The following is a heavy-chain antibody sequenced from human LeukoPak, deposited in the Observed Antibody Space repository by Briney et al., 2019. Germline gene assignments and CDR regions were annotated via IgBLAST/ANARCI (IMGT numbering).Heavy chain of an antibody. Sequence: VASVKVSCKASGYTFTGYYMHWVRQAPGQGLEWMGWINPNSGGTNYAQKFQGRVSMTRDTSISTAYMELSRLRSDDTAVYYCARPGPAARRNNWFDPWGQGTLVTVSS. J-gene: IGHJ5*02. CDR1: GYTFTGYY. CDR3: ARPGPAARRNNWFDP. D-gene: IGHD2-2*01. CDR2: INPNSGGT. V-gene: IGHV1-2*02.